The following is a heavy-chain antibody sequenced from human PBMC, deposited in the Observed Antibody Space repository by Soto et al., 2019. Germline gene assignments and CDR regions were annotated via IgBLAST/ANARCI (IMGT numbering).Heavy chain of an antibody. D-gene: IGHD6-19*01. CDR2: ISAYNGNT. V-gene: IGHV1-18*01. CDR1: GYTFTSYG. Sequence: ASVKVSCKASGYTFTSYGISWVRQAPGQGLEWMGWISAYNGNTNYAQKLQGRVTMTTDTYTSTAYMELRSLRSDDTAVYYCARVGMAGTITYYYGMDVWGQGTTVTVSS. J-gene: IGHJ6*02. CDR3: ARVGMAGTITYYYGMDV.